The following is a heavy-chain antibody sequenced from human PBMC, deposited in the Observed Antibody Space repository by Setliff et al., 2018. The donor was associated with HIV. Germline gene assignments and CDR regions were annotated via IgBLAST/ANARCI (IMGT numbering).Heavy chain of an antibody. CDR3: ASAYDDTMYNGRDV. CDR1: GGSYSAYY. CDR2: ISHSGDT. Sequence: SETLSLTCAVKGGSYSAYYWSWIRQSPGKGLEWIGDISHSGDTTYNPSLRGRVTISEEVSKKQFYLSLTSLTAADTAVYYCASAYDDTMYNGRDVGGQGTMVTVSS. D-gene: IGHD3-10*02. V-gene: IGHV4-34*01. J-gene: IGHJ3*01.